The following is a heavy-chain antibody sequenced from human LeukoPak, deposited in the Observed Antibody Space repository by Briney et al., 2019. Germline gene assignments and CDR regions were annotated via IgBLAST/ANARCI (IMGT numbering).Heavy chain of an antibody. V-gene: IGHV3-21*01. Sequence: GGSLRLSCVASGFSLSNYIMSWVRQAPGKGLEWVSTVSSSGSYTYYADSVKGRFTISRDNAKNSLYLQMNSLRAEDTAVYYCAVQPGYWGQGTLVTVSS. J-gene: IGHJ4*02. CDR3: AVQPGY. CDR1: GFSLSNYI. CDR2: VSSSGSYT.